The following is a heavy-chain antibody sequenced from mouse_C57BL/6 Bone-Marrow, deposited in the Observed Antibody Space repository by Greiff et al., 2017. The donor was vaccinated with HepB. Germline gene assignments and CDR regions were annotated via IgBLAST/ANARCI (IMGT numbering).Heavy chain of an antibody. V-gene: IGHV14-4*01. CDR2: IDPENGDT. D-gene: IGHD1-1*01. CDR3: TRPNYGSRDY. Sequence: EVKLMESGAELVRPGASVKLSCTASGFNIKDDYMHWVKQRPEQGLEWIGWIDPENGDTEYASKFQGKATITADTSSNTAYLQLSSLTSEDTAVYYCTRPNYGSRDYWGQGTTLTVSS. J-gene: IGHJ2*01. CDR1: GFNIKDDY.